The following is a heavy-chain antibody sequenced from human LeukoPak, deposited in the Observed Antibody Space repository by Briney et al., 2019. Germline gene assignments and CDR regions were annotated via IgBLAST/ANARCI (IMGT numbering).Heavy chain of an antibody. CDR1: GGSISSGHYF. J-gene: IGHJ2*01. V-gene: IGHV4-39*07. CDR3: ARAIPAARRWYFDL. CDR2: IYYRGST. Sequence: PSETLSLTCTVSGGSISSGHYFWGWIRQPPGKGLEWIGSIYYRGSTYYNPSLKSRVIISVDTSKNQFSLKLSSVTAADTAVYYCARAIPAARRWYFDLWGRGTLVTVSS. D-gene: IGHD2-2*01.